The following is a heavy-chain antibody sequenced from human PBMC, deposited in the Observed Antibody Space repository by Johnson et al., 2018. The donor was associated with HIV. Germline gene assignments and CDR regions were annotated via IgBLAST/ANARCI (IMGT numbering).Heavy chain of an antibody. CDR2: IYSGGST. CDR1: GFTVSSNY. V-gene: IGHV3-66*01. CDR3: ARDAGVDDAFDI. D-gene: IGHD3-3*01. J-gene: IGHJ3*02. Sequence: VQLVESGGGLVQPGGSLRLSCAASGFTVSSNYMSWVRQAPGKGLEWVSVIYSGGSTYYADHVKGRFSISRDNSKNTLYLQMNSLRAEDTAVYYCARDAGVDDAFDIWGQGTMVTVSS.